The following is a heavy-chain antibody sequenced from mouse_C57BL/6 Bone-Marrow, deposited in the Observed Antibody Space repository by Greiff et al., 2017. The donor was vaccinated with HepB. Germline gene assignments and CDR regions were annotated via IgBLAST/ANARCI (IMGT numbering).Heavy chain of an antibody. V-gene: IGHV5-12*01. CDR3: ARHEGNLGAY. Sequence: EVKLEESGGGLVQPGGSLKLSCAASGFTFSDYYMYWVRQTPEKRLEWVAYISNGGGSTYYPDTVKGRFTISRDNAKNTLYLQMSRLKSEDTAMYYCARHEGNLGAYWGQGTLVTVSA. CDR1: GFTFSDYY. CDR2: ISNGGGST. D-gene: IGHD2-1*01. J-gene: IGHJ3*01.